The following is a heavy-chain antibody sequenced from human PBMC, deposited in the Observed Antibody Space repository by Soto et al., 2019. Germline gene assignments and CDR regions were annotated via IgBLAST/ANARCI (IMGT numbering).Heavy chain of an antibody. Sequence: PGESLKISCKGSGYSFTSYWISWVRQMPGKGLEWMGRIDPSDSYTNYSPSFQGHVTISADKSISTAYLQWSSLKASDTAMYYCARGYCSGGSCYWFDPWGQGTLVTVSS. V-gene: IGHV5-10-1*01. CDR1: GYSFTSYW. CDR3: ARGYCSGGSCYWFDP. CDR2: IDPSDSYT. D-gene: IGHD2-15*01. J-gene: IGHJ5*02.